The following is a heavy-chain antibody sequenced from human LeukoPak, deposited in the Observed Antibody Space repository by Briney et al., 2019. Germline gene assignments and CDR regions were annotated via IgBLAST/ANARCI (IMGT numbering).Heavy chain of an antibody. CDR2: IYSGGST. CDR3: ARIVVVPAAMPLDYYYGMDV. D-gene: IGHD2-2*01. V-gene: IGHV3-53*01. Sequence: GGSLRLSCAASGFTVSSNYMSWVRQAPGKGLEWVSVIYSGGSTYYADSVKGRFTISRDNSKNTLYLQMNSLRAEDAAVYYCARIVVVPAAMPLDYYYGMDVWGQGTTVTVSS. J-gene: IGHJ6*02. CDR1: GFTVSSNY.